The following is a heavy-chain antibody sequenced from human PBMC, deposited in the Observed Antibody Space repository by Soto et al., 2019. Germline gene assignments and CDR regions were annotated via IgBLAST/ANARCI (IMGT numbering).Heavy chain of an antibody. D-gene: IGHD3-10*01. CDR1: GFTFSNYG. CDR2: IWYDGSNK. CDR3: ARNGESGGYYPTFDY. Sequence: PGGSLRLSCAASGFTFSNYGMHWVRQAPGKGLEWVAVIWYDGSNKYYADSVKGRFTISRDNSKNTLYLQMNSLRAEDTAVYYCARNGESGGYYPTFDYWGQGTLVTVSS. J-gene: IGHJ4*02. V-gene: IGHV3-33*01.